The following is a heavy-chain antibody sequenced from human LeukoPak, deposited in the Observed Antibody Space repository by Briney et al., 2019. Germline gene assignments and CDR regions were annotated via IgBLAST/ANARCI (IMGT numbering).Heavy chain of an antibody. V-gene: IGHV5-51*01. CDR2: IYPDDSET. CDR3: ARPSSGTYYGMDV. J-gene: IGHJ6*02. CDR1: GYRFTSYW. D-gene: IGHD1-26*01. Sequence: GESLKISCKGSGYRFTSYWIAWVRQMPGKGLEWMGTIYPDDSETRYSPSSQGQVTIPADKSISTAYLQWSTLEASDTATYYCARPSSGTYYGMDVWGQGTTVTVSS.